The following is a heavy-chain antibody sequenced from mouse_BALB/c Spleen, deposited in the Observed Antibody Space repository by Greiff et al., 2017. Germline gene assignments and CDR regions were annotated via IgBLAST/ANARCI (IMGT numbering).Heavy chain of an antibody. CDR2: ISSGSSTI. CDR1: GFTFSSFG. J-gene: IGHJ2*01. CDR3: ARNGNYDFDY. D-gene: IGHD2-1*01. Sequence: EVKLMESGGGLVQPGGSRKLSCAASGFTFSSFGMHWVRQAPEKGLEWVAYISSGSSTIYYADTVKGRFTISRDNPKNTLFLQMTSLRSEDTAMYYCARNGNYDFDYWGQGTTLTVSS. V-gene: IGHV5-17*02.